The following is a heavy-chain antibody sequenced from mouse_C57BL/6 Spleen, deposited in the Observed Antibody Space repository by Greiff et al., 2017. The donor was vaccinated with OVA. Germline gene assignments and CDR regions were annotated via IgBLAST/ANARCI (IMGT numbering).Heavy chain of an antibody. V-gene: IGHV2-9-1*01. Sequence: QVQLKQSGPGLVAPSQSLSITCTVSGFSLTSYAISWVRQPPGKGLEWLGVIWTGGGTNYNSALKSRLSISKDNSTSQVFLKMNSLQTDDTARYYCARQDDGYVDYAMDYWGQGTSVTVSS. D-gene: IGHD2-3*01. CDR1: GFSLTSYA. J-gene: IGHJ4*01. CDR3: ARQDDGYVDYAMDY. CDR2: IWTGGGT.